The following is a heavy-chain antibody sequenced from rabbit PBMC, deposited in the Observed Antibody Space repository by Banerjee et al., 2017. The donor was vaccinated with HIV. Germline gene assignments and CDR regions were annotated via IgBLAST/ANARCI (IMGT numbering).Heavy chain of an antibody. V-gene: IGHV1S45*01. CDR3: ARHVHFVGSDL. Sequence: QEQLVESGGGLVTLGGSLTLTCKASGFSFSSGYDMCWVRQAPGKGLEWIACINTSSGNTVYASWAKGRFTISKTSSTTVTLQMTSLTAADTATYFCARHVHFVGSDLWGPGPSSPS. CDR1: GFSFSSGYD. CDR2: INTSSGNT. J-gene: IGHJ6*01. D-gene: IGHD3-1*01.